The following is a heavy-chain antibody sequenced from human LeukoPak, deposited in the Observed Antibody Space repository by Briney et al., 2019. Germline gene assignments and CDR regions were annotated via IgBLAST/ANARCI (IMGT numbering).Heavy chain of an antibody. CDR1: GYTFTSYY. J-gene: IGHJ4*02. CDR2: INPSGGST. D-gene: IGHD2-15*01. V-gene: IGHV1-46*01. CDR3: ARAPSYCSGGSCYSYFDY. Sequence: WASVKVSCKASGYTFTSYYMHWVRQAPGQGLEWMGIINPSGGSTGYAQKFQGRVTMTRDTSTSTVYMELSSLRSEDTAVYYCARAPSYCSGGSCYSYFDYWGQGTLVTVSS.